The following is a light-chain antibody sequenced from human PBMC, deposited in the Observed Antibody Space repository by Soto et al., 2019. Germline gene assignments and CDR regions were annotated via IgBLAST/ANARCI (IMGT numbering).Light chain of an antibody. V-gene: IGLV2-14*01. Sequence: QSALTQPASVSGSPGQSITISCTGVSSDYNYVSCFQQNPGNAPKLLIYEVSNRPSGVSGRFSGSKSGTTDSLTIASLQTEDEGNFYCSSYTPTSNAVVFGGGTKVTVL. CDR3: SSYTPTSNAVV. CDR2: EVS. J-gene: IGLJ2*01. CDR1: SSDYNY.